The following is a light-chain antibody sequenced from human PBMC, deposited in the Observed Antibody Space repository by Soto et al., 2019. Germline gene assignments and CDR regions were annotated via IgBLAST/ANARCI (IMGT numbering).Light chain of an antibody. CDR2: EVS. Sequence: QSVLTQPASVSGSPGQSITISCTGTSSDVGGYNYVSWYQQHPGRAPKLMIYEVSNRPSGVSNRFSGSKSGNTVSLTISGLQAEDEADYYCSSYTSRTTLVFGTGTK. V-gene: IGLV2-14*01. CDR3: SSYTSRTTLV. CDR1: SSDVGGYNY. J-gene: IGLJ1*01.